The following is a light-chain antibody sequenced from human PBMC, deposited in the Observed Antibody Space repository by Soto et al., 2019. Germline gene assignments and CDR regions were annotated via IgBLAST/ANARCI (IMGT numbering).Light chain of an antibody. CDR2: DTS. Sequence: DIELTQSPATLSASVGDRATLPCRASQTVSSKLAWYQQKPGQAPKLLIYDTSTMARGVPARFSGSGSGTEFTLIISNLQPDDFATYYCQQFKDYVWTFGQGTKVDIK. V-gene: IGKV1-5*01. J-gene: IGKJ1*01. CDR1: QTVSSK. CDR3: QQFKDYVWT.